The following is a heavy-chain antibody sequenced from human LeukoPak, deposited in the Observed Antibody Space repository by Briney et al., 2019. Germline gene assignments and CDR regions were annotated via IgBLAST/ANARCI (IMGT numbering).Heavy chain of an antibody. Sequence: GSLRLSCAASGFTFSSYEMNWIRQPAGNGLEWIGRIYPSGSTNYNPSLKSRVTMSIDTSKNQLSLKLSSVTAADTAVYYCATLVDYEILTGLNYYYMDVWGKGTTVTISS. CDR2: IYPSGST. CDR3: ATLVDYEILTGLNYYYMDV. D-gene: IGHD3-9*01. CDR1: GFTFSSYE. J-gene: IGHJ6*03. V-gene: IGHV4-4*07.